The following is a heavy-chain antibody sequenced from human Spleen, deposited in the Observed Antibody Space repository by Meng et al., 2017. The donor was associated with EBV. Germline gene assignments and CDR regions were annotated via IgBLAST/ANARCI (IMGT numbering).Heavy chain of an antibody. V-gene: IGHV3-74*01. CDR2: INEDGSIV. CDR3: AKDCFGARDY. J-gene: IGHJ4*02. CDR1: GISAYW. D-gene: IGHD1-26*01. Sequence: EAQVKESGGGLVQPGGSLRFSCVGSGISAYWVHWVRQVPGKGLVWVSRINEDGSIVNYADSVKGRFTIFRDNAKNTVSLQMNSLRVEDTALYYCAKDCFGARDYWGQGTLVTVPS.